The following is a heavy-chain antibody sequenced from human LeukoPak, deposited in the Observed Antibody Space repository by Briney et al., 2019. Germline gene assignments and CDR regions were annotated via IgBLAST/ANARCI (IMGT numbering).Heavy chain of an antibody. V-gene: IGHV5-51*01. CDR2: ISPGDSDI. J-gene: IGHJ4*02. CDR1: GYSFTNNW. CDR3: ARYCGGDCYSGIDY. D-gene: IGHD2-21*02. Sequence: AESLKISCEGSGYSFTNNWIGWVRQMPGKGLEWKGIISPGDSDITYSPSFRGQVTISADKSITTAYLQWSSLKASDTAMYYCARYCGGDCYSGIDYWGQGTLVTVSS.